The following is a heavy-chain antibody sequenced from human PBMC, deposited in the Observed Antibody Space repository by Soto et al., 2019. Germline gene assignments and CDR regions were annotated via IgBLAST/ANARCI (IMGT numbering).Heavy chain of an antibody. V-gene: IGHV6-1*01. CDR2: TYYRSKWYN. CDR3: ARDQEGWLVVVGFGGFDY. D-gene: IGHD6-19*01. CDR1: GDSVSSNSAA. J-gene: IGHJ4*02. Sequence: SQTLSLTCAISGDSVSSNSAAWNWIRQSPSRGLEWLGRTYYRSKWYNDYAVSVKSRITINPDTSKNQFSLQLNSVTPEDTAVYYCARDQEGWLVVVGFGGFDYWGQGTLVTVSS.